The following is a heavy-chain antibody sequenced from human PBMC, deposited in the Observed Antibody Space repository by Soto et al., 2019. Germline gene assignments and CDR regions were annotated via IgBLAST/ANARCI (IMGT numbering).Heavy chain of an antibody. J-gene: IGHJ4*02. CDR3: VKDREPTEGYGKTIDY. CDR1: GITFTSYG. CDR2: LTTNACST. D-gene: IGHD4-17*01. V-gene: IGHV3-64D*06. Sequence: EGSLRLSCSASGITFTSYGMHWVRHAPGKGLEYDSALTTNACSTYYANSGKGRFTSSRDNSKNTLYLQMSRQRAEDTAVYYCVKDREPTEGYGKTIDYWGQGT.